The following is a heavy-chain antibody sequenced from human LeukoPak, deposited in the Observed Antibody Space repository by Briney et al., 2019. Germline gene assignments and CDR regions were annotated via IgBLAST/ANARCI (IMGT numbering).Heavy chain of an antibody. D-gene: IGHD6-19*01. CDR3: ARDRGAVAATWFDY. V-gene: IGHV3-11*05. CDR1: GFTFSGYY. J-gene: IGHJ4*02. CDR2: IGSSSSYT. Sequence: KSGGSLRPSCAASGFTFSGYYMSWIRQAPGKGLEWVSCIGSSSSYTNYADSVKGRFTISRDNTKNSLYLQMDGRRAEDTAVYYCARDRGAVAATWFDYWGQGTLVTVSS.